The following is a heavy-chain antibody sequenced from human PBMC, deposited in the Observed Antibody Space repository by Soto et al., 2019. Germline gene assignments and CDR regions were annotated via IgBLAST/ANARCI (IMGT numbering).Heavy chain of an antibody. D-gene: IGHD3-3*01. CDR3: ASSPYYDFCSGYAYNWFYP. CDR2: ISYDGSNK. CDR1: GFTFSSYA. Sequence: QVQLVESGGGVVQPGRSLRLSCAASGFTFSSYAMHWVRQAPGKGLEWVAVISYDGSNKYYADSVKGRFTISRDNSKNTLYLQMNSLRAEDTAVYYCASSPYYDFCSGYAYNWFYPWGQGTLVNVSS. J-gene: IGHJ5*02. V-gene: IGHV3-30-3*01.